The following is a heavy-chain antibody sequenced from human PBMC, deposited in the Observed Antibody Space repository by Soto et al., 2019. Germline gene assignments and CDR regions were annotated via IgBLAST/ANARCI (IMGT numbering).Heavy chain of an antibody. Sequence: ASVKVSCKASGYTFTSYYMHWVRQAPGQGLEWMGIINPSGGSTSYAQKFQGRFTMTRDTSTSTVYRELSSLRSEDTAVYYCARGPSVIVVVPTLHSCGIDVCDQGTRVIAAS. CDR3: ARGPSVIVVVPTLHSCGIDV. CDR2: INPSGGST. J-gene: IGHJ6*02. CDR1: GYTFTSYY. D-gene: IGHD2-2*01. V-gene: IGHV1-46*01.